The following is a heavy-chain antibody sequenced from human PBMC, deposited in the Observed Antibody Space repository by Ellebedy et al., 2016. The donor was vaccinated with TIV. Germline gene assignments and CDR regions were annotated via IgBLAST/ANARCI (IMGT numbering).Heavy chain of an antibody. V-gene: IGHV3-66*01. J-gene: IGHJ5*02. CDR1: GITVSDYF. CDR3: ARDPGGGGDYGANWFDP. D-gene: IGHD4-17*01. Sequence: GESLKISCEASGITVSDYFMSWVRQAPGKGLEWVSIIYSDGGTNYTDSVQGRFTLSRDTSKNTLYLQMNSLRAQDTAVYYCARDPGGGGDYGANWFDPWGQGTLVTVSS. CDR2: IYSDGGT.